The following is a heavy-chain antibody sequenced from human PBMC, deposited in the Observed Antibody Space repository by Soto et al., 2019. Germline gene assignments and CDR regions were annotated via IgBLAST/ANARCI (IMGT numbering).Heavy chain of an antibody. CDR2: IYYSGST. CDR1: GGSINSRSYY. Sequence: SETLSLTXTVSGGSINSRSYYWGWIRQSPGKGLEWIGSIYYSGSTYYNPSLKSRVAMSVDTSKNQFSLKLRSVSAADTAVYYCARQRTSVVTQAYFDDWGQGSLVTVSS. V-gene: IGHV4-39*01. J-gene: IGHJ4*02. D-gene: IGHD2-21*02. CDR3: ARQRTSVVTQAYFDD.